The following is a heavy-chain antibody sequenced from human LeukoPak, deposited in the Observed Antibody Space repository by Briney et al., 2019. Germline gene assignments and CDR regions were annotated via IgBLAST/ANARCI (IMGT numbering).Heavy chain of an antibody. Sequence: ASVKVSCKASGYTSTTYGISWVRQAPGQGLEWMGWISAYNGNTNYAQTFQGRVTMTTDTSTSTAYMELRSLRSDDTAVYYCARGDGYFYDSSGYYGVGAFDIWGQGTMVIVSS. D-gene: IGHD3-22*01. CDR2: ISAYNGNT. CDR3: ARGDGYFYDSSGYYGVGAFDI. V-gene: IGHV1-18*01. CDR1: GYTSTTYG. J-gene: IGHJ3*02.